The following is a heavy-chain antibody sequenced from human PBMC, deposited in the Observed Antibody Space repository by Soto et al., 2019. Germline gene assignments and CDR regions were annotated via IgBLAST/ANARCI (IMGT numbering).Heavy chain of an antibody. CDR3: ASRYRSSWAAFDY. V-gene: IGHV3-66*01. Sequence: EVQLVESGGDLVQPGGSLRFSCAASGFTVISTYMTWVRQAPGKGLEWVSVIYRGETTYYADSVKGRFTISRDNSKNTLYLQMNSLRVEDTAVYYCASRYRSSWAAFDYWGLGTLVTVSS. CDR2: IYRGETT. CDR1: GFTVISTY. J-gene: IGHJ4*02. D-gene: IGHD6-13*01.